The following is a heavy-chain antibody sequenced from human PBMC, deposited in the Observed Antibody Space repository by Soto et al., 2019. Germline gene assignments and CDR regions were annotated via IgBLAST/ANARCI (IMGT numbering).Heavy chain of an antibody. CDR1: GYTFTTYG. V-gene: IGHV1-18*04. J-gene: IGHJ4*02. CDR2: ISPSNGDT. D-gene: IGHD2-15*01. Sequence: ASVKVSCKASGYTFTTYGFNWVRQAPGQGLEWMGWISPSNGDTNYAQKFRGRVTLTTDTSTSTAYMELRSLPSDDTAVYYCARTPRAQMIVLEAATRFDYWGQGTLVTVSS. CDR3: ARTPRAQMIVLEAATRFDY.